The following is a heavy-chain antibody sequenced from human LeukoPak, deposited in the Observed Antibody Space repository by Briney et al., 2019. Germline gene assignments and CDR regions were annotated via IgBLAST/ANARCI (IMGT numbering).Heavy chain of an antibody. V-gene: IGHV4-61*02. D-gene: IGHD6-6*01. J-gene: IGHJ4*02. CDR1: GGSISSGSYY. CDR3: ARELEYSSSSPIDY. Sequence: SQTLSLTRTVSGGSISSGSYYWSWIRQPAGKGLEWIGRIYTSGSTNYNPSLRSRVTISVDTSKNQFSLKLSSVTAADTAVYYCARELEYSSSSPIDYWGQGTLVTVSS. CDR2: IYTSGST.